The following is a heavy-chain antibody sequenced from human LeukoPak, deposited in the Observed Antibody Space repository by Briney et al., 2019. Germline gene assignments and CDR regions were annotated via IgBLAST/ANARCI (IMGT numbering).Heavy chain of an antibody. V-gene: IGHV3-30-3*01. J-gene: IGHJ4*02. D-gene: IGHD6-19*01. Sequence: GRSLRLSCAASGFTFSSYAMHWVRQAPGKGLEWVAVISYDGSNKYYADSVKGRFTISRDNSKNTLYLQMNSLRAEDTAVYYCARVYSSGWSLPFEYWGQGTLVTVSS. CDR3: ARVYSSGWSLPFEY. CDR1: GFTFSSYA. CDR2: ISYDGSNK.